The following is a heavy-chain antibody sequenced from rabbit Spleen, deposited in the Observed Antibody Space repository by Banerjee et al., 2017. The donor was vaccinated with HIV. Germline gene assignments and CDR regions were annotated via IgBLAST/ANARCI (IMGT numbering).Heavy chain of an antibody. V-gene: IGHV1S40*01. CDR3: ARGAQIDGDAGGYGDL. Sequence: QSLVESGGGLVKPGASLTLTCTASGFDFSSGYDMCWVRQAPGKGLEWIAKIYTGNNGAAYATWAKGRFTISKTSSTTVTLQLPSLTAADTATYFCARGAQIDGDAGGYGDLWGPGTLVTVS. CDR1: GFDFSSGYD. J-gene: IGHJ4*01. CDR2: IYTGNNGA. D-gene: IGHD6-1*01.